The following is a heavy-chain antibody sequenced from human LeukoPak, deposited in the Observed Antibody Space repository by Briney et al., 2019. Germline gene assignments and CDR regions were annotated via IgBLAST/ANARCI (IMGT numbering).Heavy chain of an antibody. V-gene: IGHV3-30*18. D-gene: IGHD6-19*01. CDR2: ISYDGSNK. J-gene: IGHJ4*02. CDR1: GFTFSSYG. CDR3: ANSGIAVAPGLFDY. Sequence: GRSLRLSCAASGFTFSSYGMHWVRQAPGKGLEWVAVISYDGSNKYYADSVKGRFTISRDNSKNTLYLQMNSLRAEDTAVYYCANSGIAVAPGLFDYWGQGTLVTVSS.